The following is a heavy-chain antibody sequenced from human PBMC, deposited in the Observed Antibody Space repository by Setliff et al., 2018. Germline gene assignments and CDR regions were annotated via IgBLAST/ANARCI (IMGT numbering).Heavy chain of an antibody. CDR1: GGSISSYY. V-gene: IGHV4-4*07. CDR2: IYTSGST. J-gene: IGHJ6*03. CDR3: ARDRRGYSYGSLGYYYYYMDV. Sequence: TLSLTCTVSGGSISSYYWSWIRQPAGKGLEWIGRIYTSGSTNYNPSLKSRVTMSVDTSKNQFSLKLSSVTAADTAVYYCARDRRGYSYGSLGYYYYYMDVWGKGTTVTVSS. D-gene: IGHD5-18*01.